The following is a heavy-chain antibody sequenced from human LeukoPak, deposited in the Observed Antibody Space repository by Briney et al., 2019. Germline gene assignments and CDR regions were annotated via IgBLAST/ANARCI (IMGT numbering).Heavy chain of an antibody. CDR3: ARIKQEYSYGYEYYFDY. J-gene: IGHJ4*02. D-gene: IGHD5-18*01. CDR1: GGSISSYY. Sequence: PSETLSLTCTVSGGSISSYYWSWIRQPPGKGLEWIGYIYYSGSTNYNPSLKSRVTISVDTSKNQFSLKLSSVTAADTAVYYCARIKQEYSYGYEYYFDYWGQGTLVTVSS. V-gene: IGHV4-59*01. CDR2: IYYSGST.